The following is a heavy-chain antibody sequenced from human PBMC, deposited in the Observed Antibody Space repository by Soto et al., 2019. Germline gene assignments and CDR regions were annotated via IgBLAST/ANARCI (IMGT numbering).Heavy chain of an antibody. Sequence: PGGSLRLSCAASRFTFSTYEMIWVRQAPGKGLEWVSYISSSGNTVYYADSVKGRFTISRDNTRNSLYLQMNSLRDEDTALYYCVRYCSSTLCNGVATRTFVYWGQGTLVTVSS. CDR1: RFTFSTYE. CDR3: VRYCSSTLCNGVATRTFVY. J-gene: IGHJ4*02. D-gene: IGHD2-2*01. V-gene: IGHV3-48*03. CDR2: ISSSGNTV.